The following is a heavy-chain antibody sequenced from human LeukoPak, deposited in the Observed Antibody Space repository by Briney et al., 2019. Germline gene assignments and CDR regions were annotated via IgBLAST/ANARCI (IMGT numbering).Heavy chain of an antibody. Sequence: SETLSLTCTVSGGSISSYYWSWIRQPPGKGLEWIGYIYYSGSTNYNPSLKSRVTISVDTSKNQLSLKLSSVTAADTAVYYCARHGTGTYYCGSGSYPYYFDYWGQGTLVTVSS. J-gene: IGHJ4*02. D-gene: IGHD3-10*01. CDR1: GGSISSYY. CDR2: IYYSGST. V-gene: IGHV4-59*08. CDR3: ARHGTGTYYCGSGSYPYYFDY.